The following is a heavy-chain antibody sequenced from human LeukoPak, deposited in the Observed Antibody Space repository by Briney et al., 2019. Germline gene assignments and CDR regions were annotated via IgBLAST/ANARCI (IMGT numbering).Heavy chain of an antibody. CDR2: LSDSGSST. D-gene: IGHD3-10*01. J-gene: IGHJ5*02. CDR1: GFTFSNYA. Sequence: PGGSLRLSCAACGFTFSNYAMSWVRQAPGRGLDWVSTLSDSGSSTYYADSVKGRFTISRDNSKNTLYLQMDSLRSEDTAVYSCTRKSGGSQRKMDDWFDPWDQGTMVIVSS. V-gene: IGHV3-23*01. CDR3: TRKSGGSQRKMDDWFDP.